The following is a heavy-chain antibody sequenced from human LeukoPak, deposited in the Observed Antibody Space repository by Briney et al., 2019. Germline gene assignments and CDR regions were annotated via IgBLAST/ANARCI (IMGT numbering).Heavy chain of an antibody. D-gene: IGHD2-15*01. CDR3: ARVRCSGGSCPYYYYYYYMDV. CDR1: GGSFSGHY. CDR2: INHSGST. V-gene: IGHV4-34*01. Sequence: SETLSLTCAVYGGSFSGHYWSWIRQTPGKGLEWIGEINHSGSTNYNPSLKRRVTISVDTSKNQFSLKLRFVTAADTAVYYCARVRCSGGSCPYYYYYYYMDVWGKGTTVTVSS. J-gene: IGHJ6*03.